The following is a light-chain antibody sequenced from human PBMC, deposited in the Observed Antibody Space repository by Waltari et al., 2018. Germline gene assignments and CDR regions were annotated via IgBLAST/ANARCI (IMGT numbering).Light chain of an antibody. CDR1: SSDVGGYNY. CDR3: SSYAGSNNPWV. Sequence: QSALTQSPSASGSPGQSVTISCPGTSSDVGGYNYVSWYQHHPDKAPKLMIYEDSKGPTGGPYRFSGSKSGNTASLTVSGLQAEDEADYYCSSYAGSNNPWVFGGGTKLTVL. V-gene: IGLV2-8*01. J-gene: IGLJ3*02. CDR2: EDS.